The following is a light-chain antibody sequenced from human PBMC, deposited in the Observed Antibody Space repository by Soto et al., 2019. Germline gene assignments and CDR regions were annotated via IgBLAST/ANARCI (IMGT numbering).Light chain of an antibody. CDR1: QSVSSRY. Sequence: EIVLTQSPGTLSLSPGERATLSCRASQSVSSRYLAWYQQKPGQAPRLLIYDVSSRATGIPDRFSGSGSGTDITLTISRLEPEDFAVYYCQQYGSSPPAITFGQGTRLEIK. CDR2: DVS. J-gene: IGKJ5*01. V-gene: IGKV3-20*01. CDR3: QQYGSSPPAIT.